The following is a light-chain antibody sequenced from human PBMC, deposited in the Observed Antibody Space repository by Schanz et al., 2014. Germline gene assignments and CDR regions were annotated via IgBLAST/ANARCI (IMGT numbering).Light chain of an antibody. V-gene: IGLV2-14*02. J-gene: IGLJ3*02. Sequence: QSALTQPASVSGSPGQSITISCTGTSSDVGSYNRVSWYQLHPGKAPKLMIYEVNKRPSGVPDRFTGSKSGNTASLAISGLRSEDEADYYCATWDDSLLFGGGTKLTVL. CDR2: EVN. CDR3: ATWDDSLL. CDR1: SSDVGSYNR.